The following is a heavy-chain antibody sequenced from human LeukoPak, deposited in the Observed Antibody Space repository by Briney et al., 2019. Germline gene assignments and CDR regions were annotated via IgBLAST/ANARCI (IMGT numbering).Heavy chain of an antibody. V-gene: IGHV3-43*02. CDR2: ISGDDGTT. CDR3: AKGYTRYYDGGAYYY. J-gene: IGHJ4*02. Sequence: GGSLRLSCAASGFTFDDYAMHWGRQAPGKGLEWVSLISGDDGTTYYADSVEGRFTISRDNSKNPLYLQMTSLRTEDPALYYCAKGYTRYYDGGAYYYWGQGTLVTVSS. D-gene: IGHD3-22*01. CDR1: GFTFDDYA.